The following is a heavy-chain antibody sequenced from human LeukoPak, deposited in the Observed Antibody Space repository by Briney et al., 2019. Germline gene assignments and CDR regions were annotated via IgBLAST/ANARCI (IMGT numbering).Heavy chain of an antibody. Sequence: SETLSLTCTVSGGSISSYYWSWIRQPPGKGLEWIGYIYYSGSTNYNPSLKSRVTISVDTSKNQFSLKLSSVTAADTAVYYCARQNPNRGYSSGWYYFDYWGQGTLVTVSS. CDR3: ARQNPNRGYSSGWYYFDY. CDR1: GGSISSYY. V-gene: IGHV4-59*08. CDR2: IYYSGST. J-gene: IGHJ4*02. D-gene: IGHD6-19*01.